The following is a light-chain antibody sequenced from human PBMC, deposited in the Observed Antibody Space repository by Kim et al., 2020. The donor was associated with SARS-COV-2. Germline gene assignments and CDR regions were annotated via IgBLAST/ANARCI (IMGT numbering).Light chain of an antibody. Sequence: GQKVTICCSGRSSNIGKNYVSWYQQLPKTAPKLLIYDNNERPSGIPDRFSGSKSGTSATLGITGLQTGDEADYYCGTWDSSLSAVVFGGGTQLTVL. CDR1: SSNIGKNY. V-gene: IGLV1-51*01. CDR3: GTWDSSLSAVV. J-gene: IGLJ2*01. CDR2: DNN.